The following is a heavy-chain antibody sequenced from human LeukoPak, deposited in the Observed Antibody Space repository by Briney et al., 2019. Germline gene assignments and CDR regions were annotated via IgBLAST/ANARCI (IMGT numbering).Heavy chain of an antibody. J-gene: IGHJ4*02. CDR3: AKDFKPDGRWDIDY. CDR1: GFAFSRYS. D-gene: IGHD1-26*01. Sequence: GGSLRICCVTSGFAFSRYSMNWGRQAPCKVLYWVSSILHSGSKTYYAASVKGRFTVSRDNSKNTVDLQMSSLGVEDTAIYYCAKDFKPDGRWDIDYWGQGTLVTVSS. CDR2: ILHSGSKT. V-gene: IGHV3-23*01.